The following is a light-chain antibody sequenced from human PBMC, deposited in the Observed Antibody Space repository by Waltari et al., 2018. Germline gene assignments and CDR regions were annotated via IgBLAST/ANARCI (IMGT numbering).Light chain of an antibody. V-gene: IGKV1-17*01. CDR1: QGITND. CDR2: AAS. J-gene: IGKJ4*01. CDR3: LQHNTYPLT. Sequence: DIQMTQSPSSLSASVGDRLTITCRASQGITNDLVWYQQKPGKAPKRLIYAASTLQSGGASRFIGSGSGTEFTLTISSLQPEDFATYYCLQHNTYPLTLGGGTKVEIK.